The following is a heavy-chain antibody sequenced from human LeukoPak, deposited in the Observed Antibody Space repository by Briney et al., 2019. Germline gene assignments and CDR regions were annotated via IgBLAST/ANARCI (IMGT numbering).Heavy chain of an antibody. CDR2: ITGSSAST. J-gene: IGHJ4*02. CDR1: GFTFSSYA. Sequence: GGSLRLSCAASGFTFSSYAMSWVRQAPGNGLEWVSSITGSSASTYYADSVKGWFTISRDNSKNTLYLQMNSLRAEDMAVYFCAKLDYYDTHWGQGTLVTVSS. CDR3: AKLDYYDTH. D-gene: IGHD3-22*01. V-gene: IGHV3-23*01.